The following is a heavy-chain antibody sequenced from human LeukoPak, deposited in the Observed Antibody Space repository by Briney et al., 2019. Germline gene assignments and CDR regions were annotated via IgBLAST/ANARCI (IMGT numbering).Heavy chain of an antibody. CDR2: IYYSGST. CDR3: ARIIAGSSAYFDY. J-gene: IGHJ4*02. V-gene: IGHV4-61*01. CDR1: GGSLSRGRYY. D-gene: IGHD2-2*01. Sequence: PSESLSLTRTVSGGSLSRGRYYWSWLRPPPPRGVAGIGYIYYSGSTNYNPSLKSRVTISVATSKNQFSLNLSSVTAADTAVYYCARIIAGSSAYFDYWGQGTLVTVSS.